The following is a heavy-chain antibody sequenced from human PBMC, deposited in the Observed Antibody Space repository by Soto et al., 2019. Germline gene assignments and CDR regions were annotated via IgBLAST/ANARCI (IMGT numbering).Heavy chain of an antibody. Sequence: GGSLILSCAASGFTFRRFPMNWVRQAPGKGLEWVSTIRSNSADIYYTAELRGRFPISRDNSKNSLHLQMSSLGAEDKAVYYCTRDASRDSSARGWFDPWGPGTLVTV. V-gene: IGHV3-21*01. J-gene: IGHJ5*02. CDR1: GFTFRRFP. CDR2: IRSNSADI. D-gene: IGHD6-13*01. CDR3: TRDASRDSSARGWFDP.